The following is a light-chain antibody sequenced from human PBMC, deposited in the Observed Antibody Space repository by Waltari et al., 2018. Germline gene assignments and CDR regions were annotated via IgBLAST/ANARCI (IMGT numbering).Light chain of an antibody. CDR1: QSVLYSSNNKNY. CDR3: QQYYSSPST. J-gene: IGKJ1*01. CDR2: WAS. Sequence: DIVMTQSPDSLAVSLRERAPIYCKSSQSVLYSSNNKNYLAWYQQKPRQPPRLIIYWASTRESGVPERFSGSGSGTDFTLTISSLQAEDVAVYHCQQYYSSPSTFGQGTKVEIK. V-gene: IGKV4-1*01.